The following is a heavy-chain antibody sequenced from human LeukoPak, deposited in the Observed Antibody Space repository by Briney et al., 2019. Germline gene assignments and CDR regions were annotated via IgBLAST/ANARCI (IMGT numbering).Heavy chain of an antibody. V-gene: IGHV1-24*01. CDR3: ATDHPRPIIAAAGTYYGMDV. J-gene: IGHJ6*02. Sequence: GASVKVSCKVSGYTLTELSMHWVRQAPGKGLEWMGGFDPEDGETIYARKFQGRVTMTEDTSTDTAYMELSSLRSEDTAVYYCATDHPRPIIAAAGTYYGMDVWGQGTTVTVSS. CDR2: FDPEDGET. CDR1: GYTLTELS. D-gene: IGHD6-13*01.